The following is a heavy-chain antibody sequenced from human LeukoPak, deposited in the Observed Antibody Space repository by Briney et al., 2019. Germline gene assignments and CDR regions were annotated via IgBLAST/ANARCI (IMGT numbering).Heavy chain of an antibody. V-gene: IGHV1-2*02. J-gene: IGHJ4*02. Sequence: ASVTVSCKASGYTFTGYYMHWVRQAPGQGLEWMGWINPNSGGTNYAQKFQGRVTMTRDTSISTAYMELSRLRSDDTAVYYCARDYYDSSGPSLDYWGQGTLVAVSS. D-gene: IGHD3-22*01. CDR3: ARDYYDSSGPSLDY. CDR1: GYTFTGYY. CDR2: INPNSGGT.